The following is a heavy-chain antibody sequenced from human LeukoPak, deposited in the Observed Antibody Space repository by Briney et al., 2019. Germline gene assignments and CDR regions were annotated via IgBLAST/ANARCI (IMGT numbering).Heavy chain of an antibody. CDR1: GFTVSNNY. D-gene: IGHD2-15*01. CDR2: IYSGGST. J-gene: IGHJ1*01. CDR3: AQQVGYCSSGSCYFTY. V-gene: IGHV3-53*01. Sequence: GGSLRLSCAASGFTVSNNYMSWVRQAPGKGLEWVSVIYSGGSTYYADSVKGRFTISRDKSKNTLSLQMNSLRAEDTAVYYCAQQVGYCSSGSCYFTYWGQGTLVTVSS.